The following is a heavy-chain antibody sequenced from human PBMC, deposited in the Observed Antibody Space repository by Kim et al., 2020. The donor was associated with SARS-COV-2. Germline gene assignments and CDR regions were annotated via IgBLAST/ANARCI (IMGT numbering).Heavy chain of an antibody. CDR3: VKDAGLAIFGVVITSTATYGMDV. J-gene: IGHJ6*02. CDR2: ISSNGGST. V-gene: IGHV3-64D*09. Sequence: GGSLRLSCSASGFTFSSYAMHWVRQAPGKGLEYVSAISSNGGSTYYADSVKGRFTISRDNSKNTLYLQMSRLRAEDTAVYYCVKDAGLAIFGVVITSTATYGMDVWGQGTTVTVSS. D-gene: IGHD3-3*01. CDR1: GFTFSSYA.